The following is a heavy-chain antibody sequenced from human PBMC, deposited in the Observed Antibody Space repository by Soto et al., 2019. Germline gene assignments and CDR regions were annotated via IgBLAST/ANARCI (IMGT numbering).Heavy chain of an antibody. D-gene: IGHD2-2*01. J-gene: IGHJ6*03. CDR2: IWYDGSNK. CDR1: GFTFSSYG. Sequence: GGSLRLSCAASGFTFSSYGMHWVRQAPGKGLEWVAVIWYDGSNKYYADSVKGRFTISRDNSKNTLYLQMNSLRAEDTAVYYCARDFGIVVPAAAAWYYYYYMDVWGKGTTVTVSS. V-gene: IGHV3-33*01. CDR3: ARDFGIVVPAAAAWYYYYYMDV.